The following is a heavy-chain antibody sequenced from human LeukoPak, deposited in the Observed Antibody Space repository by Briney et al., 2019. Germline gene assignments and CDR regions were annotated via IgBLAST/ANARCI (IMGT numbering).Heavy chain of an antibody. D-gene: IGHD1-26*01. V-gene: IGHV3-23*01. Sequence: PGGSLRLSCAASGFTFSRYAMNWVRQAPGKGLEWVSAISGSGGDTYYADSVKGRFAISRDNSKSTLYLQMNSLRAEDTAVYYCARGRQVGAFYYYGMDVWGQGTTVTVSS. J-gene: IGHJ6*02. CDR3: ARGRQVGAFYYYGMDV. CDR2: ISGSGGDT. CDR1: GFTFSRYA.